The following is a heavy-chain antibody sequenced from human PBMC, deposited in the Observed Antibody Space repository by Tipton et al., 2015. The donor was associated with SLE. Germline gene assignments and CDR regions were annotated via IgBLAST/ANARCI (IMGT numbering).Heavy chain of an antibody. CDR1: GGSISSSSYY. Sequence: TLSLTCTVSGGSISSSSYYWGWIRQPPGKGLEWIGSIYYSGSTYYNPSLKSRVTISVDTSKNQFSLKLSSVTAADTAVYYCASLGYCSSTSCSDYWGQGTLVTVSS. D-gene: IGHD2-2*01. CDR3: ASLGYCSSTSCSDY. J-gene: IGHJ4*02. CDR2: IYYSGST. V-gene: IGHV4-39*01.